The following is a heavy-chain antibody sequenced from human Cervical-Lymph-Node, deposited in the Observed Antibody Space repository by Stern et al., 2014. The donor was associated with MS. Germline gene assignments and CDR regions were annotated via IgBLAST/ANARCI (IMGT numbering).Heavy chain of an antibody. CDR2: INPNSGDT. Sequence: QVQLVESGAEVKKPGASVKVPCKASGYTFTGYYLHWVRQAPGQGLEWMGRINPNSGDTKYAQNFQDRVTMTRDTSISPGYMGLGRLRSDDTAVYYCAKSLNWNDVEDYHYGLDVWGQGTTVTVSS. V-gene: IGHV1-2*06. J-gene: IGHJ6*02. CDR1: GYTFTGYY. CDR3: AKSLNWNDVEDYHYGLDV. D-gene: IGHD1-1*01.